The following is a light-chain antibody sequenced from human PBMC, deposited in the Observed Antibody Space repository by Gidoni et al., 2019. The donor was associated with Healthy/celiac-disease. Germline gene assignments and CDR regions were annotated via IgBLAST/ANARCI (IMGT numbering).Light chain of an antibody. CDR3: QQYDNLPYS. J-gene: IGKJ2*03. CDR1: QDIDSY. Sequence: DIQMTQSPSSLSASVGDRVTITCQASQDIDSYLNWYQLKPGKAPKLLIYDASNLEAGVPSRFSGSGSGTDFTFTISSLQPEDVATYYCQQYDNLPYSFGQXTKLEIK. CDR2: DAS. V-gene: IGKV1-33*01.